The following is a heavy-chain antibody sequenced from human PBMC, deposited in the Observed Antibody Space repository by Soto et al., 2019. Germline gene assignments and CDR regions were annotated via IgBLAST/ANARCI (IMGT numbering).Heavy chain of an antibody. D-gene: IGHD5-12*01. J-gene: IGHJ4*02. CDR2: IYHSGST. Sequence: QLQLQESGSGLVKPSQTLSLTCAVSGGSISSGGYSWSWIRQPPGKGLEWIGYIYHSGSTYYNPSLKSRITIPVDRSKTQFSLKLSSVTAADTAEYYCAAGGGLPRYYWGQGTLVTVSS. V-gene: IGHV4-30-2*01. CDR3: AAGGGLPRYY. CDR1: GGSISSGGYS.